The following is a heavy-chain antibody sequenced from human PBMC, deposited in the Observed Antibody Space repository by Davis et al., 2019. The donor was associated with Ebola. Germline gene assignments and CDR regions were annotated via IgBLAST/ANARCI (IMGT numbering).Heavy chain of an antibody. CDR1: GGSISSSSNY. V-gene: IGHV4-39*01. CDR3: ARQLLGYCTNGVCSGFDP. Sequence: MPSETLSLTCTVSGGSISSSSNYWGWIRQPPGKGLEWIGSIYYSGSTDYNPSLKSRVTLSVDTSKNQFSLKLSSVTAADTAVYYCARQLLGYCTNGVCSGFDPWGQGTLVTVSS. D-gene: IGHD2-8*01. CDR2: IYYSGST. J-gene: IGHJ5*02.